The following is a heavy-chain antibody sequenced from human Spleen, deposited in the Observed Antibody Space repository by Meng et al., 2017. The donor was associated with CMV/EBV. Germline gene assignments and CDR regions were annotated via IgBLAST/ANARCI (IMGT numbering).Heavy chain of an antibody. V-gene: IGHV4-39*07. D-gene: IGHD3-3*01. J-gene: IGHJ4*02. CDR1: GGSISSSSYY. CDR3: ARGRQVFGVVTIDY. CDR2: IYYSGST. Sequence: QLQLQESGPGLVQPSETLLLTCTVPGGSISSSSYYWGWIRQPPGKGLEWIGSIYYSGSTYYNPSLKSRVTISVDTSKNQFSRKVSSVTAADTAVYYCARGRQVFGVVTIDYWGQGTLVTVS.